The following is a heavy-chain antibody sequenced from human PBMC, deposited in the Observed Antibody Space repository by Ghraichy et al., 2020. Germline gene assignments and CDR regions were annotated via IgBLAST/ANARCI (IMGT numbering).Heavy chain of an antibody. CDR2: AFYSGTD. J-gene: IGHJ6*02. Sequence: SETLSLTCTVSGDSIRSPDYFWGWVRQPAGKGLEWVGSAFYSGTDYYNPSLKSRVAVSVDTSKNQFSLKLTSVTAADSGLYFCTRHSSGTLQWYYRGVDVWGQGTTVIVSS. CDR3: TRHSSGTLQWYYRGVDV. D-gene: IGHD6-19*01. V-gene: IGHV4-39*01. CDR1: GDSIRSPDYF.